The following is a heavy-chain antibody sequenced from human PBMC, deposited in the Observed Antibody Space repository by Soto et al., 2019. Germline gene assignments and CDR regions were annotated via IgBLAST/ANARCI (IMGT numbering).Heavy chain of an antibody. J-gene: IGHJ4*02. Sequence: SETLSLTCAVYGGSFSGYYWSWIRQPPGKGLEWIGEINHSGSTNYNPSLKSRVTISVDTSKNQFSLKLSSVTAADTAVYYCARSPRHRSFDYWGQGTLVTVSS. CDR3: ARSPRHRSFDY. CDR1: GGSFSGYY. V-gene: IGHV4-34*01. CDR2: INHSGST.